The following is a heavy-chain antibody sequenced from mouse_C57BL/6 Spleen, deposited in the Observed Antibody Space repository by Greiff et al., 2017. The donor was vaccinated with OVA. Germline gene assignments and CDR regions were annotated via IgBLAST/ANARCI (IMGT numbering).Heavy chain of an antibody. J-gene: IGHJ2*01. CDR2: INPNNGGT. V-gene: IGHV1-26*01. CDR1: GYTFTDYY. D-gene: IGHD3-2*02. Sequence: VQLQQSGPELVKPGASVKISCKASGYTFTDYYMNWVKQSHGKSLEWIGDINPNNGGTSYNQKFKGKATLTVDKSSSTAYMELRSLTSEDSAVYYCARSDSSGFQDYWGQGTTLTVSS. CDR3: ARSDSSGFQDY.